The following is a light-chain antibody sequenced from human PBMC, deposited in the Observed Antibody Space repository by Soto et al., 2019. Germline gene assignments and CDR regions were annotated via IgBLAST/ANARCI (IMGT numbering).Light chain of an antibody. Sequence: DIQMTQSPSSVSASVGDRVTITCRASQVINTLLAWYQQKPGKVPKLLIYDASNLQSGVPSRFSGTGFGTDFTLTISSLQPDDFATYYCLQAGSFPWTFGHGTRVEVK. CDR1: QVINTL. CDR2: DAS. CDR3: LQAGSFPWT. V-gene: IGKV1D-12*01. J-gene: IGKJ1*01.